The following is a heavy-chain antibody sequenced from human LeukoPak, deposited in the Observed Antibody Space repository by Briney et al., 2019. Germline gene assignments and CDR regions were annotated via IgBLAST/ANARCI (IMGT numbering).Heavy chain of an antibody. CDR1: GYTLTELS. V-gene: IGHV1-24*01. Sequence: GASVKVSCKVSGYTLTELSMHWVRQAPGKGLEWMGGFDPEGGETIYAQKFQGRVTMTEDISTDTAYMELSSLRSEDTAVYYCARVPYNIVAGGPILYYFDSWGQGTLVTVSS. J-gene: IGHJ4*02. D-gene: IGHD5-12*01. CDR2: FDPEGGET. CDR3: ARVPYNIVAGGPILYYFDS.